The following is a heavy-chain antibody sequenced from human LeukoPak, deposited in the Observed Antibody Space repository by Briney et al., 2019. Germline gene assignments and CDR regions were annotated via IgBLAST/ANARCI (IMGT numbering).Heavy chain of an antibody. J-gene: IGHJ1*01. Sequence: ASVKVSCKASGYIFTDYYMHWGRQAPGQGLEWMGWINPKSGGTNYAQKFQGRVTMTRDTSISTGHMELSRLRTDDTAVYYCASAAFWSEYFQHWGQGTLVTVSS. V-gene: IGHV1-2*02. CDR1: GYIFTDYY. CDR3: ASAAFWSEYFQH. CDR2: INPKSGGT. D-gene: IGHD3-3*01.